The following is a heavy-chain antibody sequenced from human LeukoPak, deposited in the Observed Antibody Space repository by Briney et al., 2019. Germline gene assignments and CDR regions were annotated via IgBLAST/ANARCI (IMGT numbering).Heavy chain of an antibody. CDR1: GGSFSGYY. CDR3: ARGASVYDSSGYYAKTYYFDY. D-gene: IGHD3-22*01. CDR2: INHSGST. V-gene: IGHV4-34*01. J-gene: IGHJ4*02. Sequence: PSETLSLTCAVYGGSFSGYYWSWIRQPPGKGLEWIGEINHSGSTNYHPSLKSRVTISVDTSKNQFSLKLSSVTAADTAVYYCARGASVYDSSGYYAKTYYFDYWGQGTLVTVSS.